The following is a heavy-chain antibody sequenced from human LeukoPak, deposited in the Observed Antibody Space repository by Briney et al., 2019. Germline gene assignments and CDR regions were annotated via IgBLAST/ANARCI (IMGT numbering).Heavy chain of an antibody. CDR2: IREDGSEK. J-gene: IGHJ4*02. CDR3: ARGSQSAFRPAETDY. Sequence: GGSLRLSCAASGFTFSGYWMNWVRQAPGKGLEWVANIREDGSEKYYVESVKGRFTIARDNAKNSPDLQMNSLRAEDTAVYYCARGSQSAFRPAETDYWGQGTLVTVSS. CDR1: GFTFSGYW. D-gene: IGHD1-26*01. V-gene: IGHV3-7*01.